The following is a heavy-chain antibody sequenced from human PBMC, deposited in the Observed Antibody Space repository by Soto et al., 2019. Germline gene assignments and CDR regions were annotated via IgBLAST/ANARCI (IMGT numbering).Heavy chain of an antibody. J-gene: IGHJ6*02. CDR3: ARRGRYSNYGHYYYGMDV. CDR2: IYPGDSDT. Sequence: GESLKISCKGSGYSFTSYWIGWVRQMPGKGLEWMGIIYPGDSDTRYSPSFQGQVTISADKSISTAYLQWSSLKASDTAMYYCARRGRYSNYGHYYYGMDVWGQGTTVTVSS. CDR1: GYSFTSYW. D-gene: IGHD4-4*01. V-gene: IGHV5-51*01.